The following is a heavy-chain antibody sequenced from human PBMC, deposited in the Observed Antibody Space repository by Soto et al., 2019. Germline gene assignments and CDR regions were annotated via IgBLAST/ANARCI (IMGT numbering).Heavy chain of an antibody. CDR1: GFTFSSYA. V-gene: IGHV3-30-3*01. D-gene: IGHD5-12*01. CDR3: ARDYYGFNSGYGFSMDV. CDR2: ISYDGSNK. J-gene: IGHJ6*02. Sequence: QVQLVESGGGVVQPGRSLRLSCAASGFTFSSYAMHWVRQAPGKGLEWVAVISYDGSNKYYADSVKGRFTISRDNSKNTLYLQMNSLRVEDTAVYYCARDYYGFNSGYGFSMDVWGQGTTVTVSS.